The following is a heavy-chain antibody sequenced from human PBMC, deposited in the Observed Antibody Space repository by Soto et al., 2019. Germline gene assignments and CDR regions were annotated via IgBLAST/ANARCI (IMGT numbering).Heavy chain of an antibody. CDR2: ISAYNGNT. D-gene: IGHD3-3*01. Sequence: ASVKVSCKASGYTFTSYGISWVRQAPGQGLEWMGWISAYNGNTNYAQKLQGRVTMTTDTSTSTAYMELRSLRSDDTAVYYCARTWSGSYYYYYYMDVWGKGTTVTVSS. CDR3: ARTWSGSYYYYYYMDV. J-gene: IGHJ6*03. V-gene: IGHV1-18*01. CDR1: GYTFTSYG.